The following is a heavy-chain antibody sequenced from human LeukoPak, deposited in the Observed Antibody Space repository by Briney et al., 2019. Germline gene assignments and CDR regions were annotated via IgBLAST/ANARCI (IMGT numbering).Heavy chain of an antibody. D-gene: IGHD2-2*01. CDR3: AGYQRMLDP. V-gene: IGHV3-7*03. CDR2: IRKDGSRE. Sequence: PGGSLRLSCAASGFTLDSYWMTWVRQAPGKGLEWVANIRKDGSRESYADSVKGRFTVSRDNSKNTLYLQMNSLRAEDTAVYHCAGYQRMLDPWGQGTLVTVSS. J-gene: IGHJ5*02. CDR1: GFTLDSYW.